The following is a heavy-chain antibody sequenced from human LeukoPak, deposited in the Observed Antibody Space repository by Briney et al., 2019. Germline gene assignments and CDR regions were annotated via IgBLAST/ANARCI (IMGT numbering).Heavy chain of an antibody. CDR1: GGSISSGSYY. D-gene: IGHD2-15*01. CDR3: ARDEGFFDP. Sequence: SQTLSLTCTVSGGSISSGSYYWSWVRQPAGKGLEWIGRIYTSGSTNYNPSLKSRVTISVDTSKNQFSLKLSSVTAADTAVYYCARDEGFFDPWGQGTLVTVSS. V-gene: IGHV4-61*02. CDR2: IYTSGST. J-gene: IGHJ5*02.